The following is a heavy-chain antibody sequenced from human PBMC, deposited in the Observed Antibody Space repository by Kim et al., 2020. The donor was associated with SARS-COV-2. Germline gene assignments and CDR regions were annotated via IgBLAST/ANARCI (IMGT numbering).Heavy chain of an antibody. V-gene: IGHV7-4-1*02. CDR3: ARDGTFYDYVWGSYHYNRRFDY. Sequence: ASVKVSCKASGYTFTSYAINWVRQAPGQGLEWMGWINTNTGNPTYAQGFTGRFVFSLDTSASTAFLQISSLKTEDTAVYYCARDGTFYDYVWGSYHYNRRFDYWGQGTLVTVSS. D-gene: IGHD3-16*02. CDR2: INTNTGNP. CDR1: GYTFTSYA. J-gene: IGHJ4*02.